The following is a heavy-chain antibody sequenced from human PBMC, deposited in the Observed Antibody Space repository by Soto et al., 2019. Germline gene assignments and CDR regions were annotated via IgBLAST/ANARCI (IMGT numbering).Heavy chain of an antibody. J-gene: IGHJ4*02. D-gene: IGHD2-2*01. CDR3: AKVVVPGTHYFDF. CDR1: GFTFSSYG. Sequence: QVQLVESGGGVVQPGRSLRLSCAASGFTFSSYGMHWVRQAPGRGLEWVAVISYDGTKEYYADSVKDRFTISRDNSKNTLFLQLNSLRPEDTAVYYCAKVVVPGTHYFDFWGQGTLVTVSS. CDR2: ISYDGTKE. V-gene: IGHV3-30*18.